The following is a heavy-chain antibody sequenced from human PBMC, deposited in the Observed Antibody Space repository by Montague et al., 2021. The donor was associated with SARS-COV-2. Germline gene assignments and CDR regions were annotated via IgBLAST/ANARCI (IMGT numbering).Heavy chain of an antibody. Sequence: TLSLTCTVSGGSISSGSYYWSWIRQPAGKGLEWIGRIYTSGSTNYNPSLKSRVTISVDTSKNQFSLKLSSVTAADTAVYFCAKEISQHVGGWYFDYWGQGTLVTVSS. CDR2: IYTSGST. D-gene: IGHD6-19*01. CDR3: AKEISQHVGGWYFDY. V-gene: IGHV4-61*02. CDR1: GGSISSGSYY. J-gene: IGHJ4*02.